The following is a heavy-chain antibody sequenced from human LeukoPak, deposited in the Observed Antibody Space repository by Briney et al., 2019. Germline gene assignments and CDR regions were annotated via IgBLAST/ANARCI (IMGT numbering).Heavy chain of an antibody. D-gene: IGHD2-15*01. Sequence: SETLSLTCTVSGGSISSGSYYWSWIRQPAGKGLEWIGRIYTSGSTNYNPSLKSRVTISVDTSKNQFSLKLSSVTAADTAVYYCARDLGYDEIWGQGTLVTVSS. CDR3: ARDLGYDEI. J-gene: IGHJ4*02. V-gene: IGHV4-61*02. CDR1: GGSISSGSYY. CDR2: IYTSGST.